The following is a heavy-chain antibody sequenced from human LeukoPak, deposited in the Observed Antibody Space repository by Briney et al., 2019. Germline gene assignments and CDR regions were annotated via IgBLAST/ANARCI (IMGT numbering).Heavy chain of an antibody. Sequence: GRSLRLSCAASGFTFSSYGMHWVRQAPGKGLEWVAVIWYDGSNKYYADSVKGRFTISRDNSKNTLYLQMNSLRAEDTAVYYYARGGGRLPTAVTHASYYYYGMDVWGQGTTVTVSS. CDR1: GFTFSSYG. CDR3: ARGGGRLPTAVTHASYYYYGMDV. CDR2: IWYDGSNK. D-gene: IGHD4-23*01. J-gene: IGHJ6*02. V-gene: IGHV3-33*01.